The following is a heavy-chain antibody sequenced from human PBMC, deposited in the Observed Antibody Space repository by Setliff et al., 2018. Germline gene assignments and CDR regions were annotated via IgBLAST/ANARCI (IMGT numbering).Heavy chain of an antibody. Sequence: GGSLRLSCVASGFTFSDYSFDWVRQAPGKGLEWVSKTHIDGITVYSDSVKGRSIIYRDNARNSLHLQMNSLRAEDTAIYFCARRLPYYGMDVWGQGTTVTVSS. J-gene: IGHJ6*02. CDR1: GFTFSDYS. V-gene: IGHV3-11*04. CDR2: THIDGIT. CDR3: ARRLPYYGMDV. D-gene: IGHD2-15*01.